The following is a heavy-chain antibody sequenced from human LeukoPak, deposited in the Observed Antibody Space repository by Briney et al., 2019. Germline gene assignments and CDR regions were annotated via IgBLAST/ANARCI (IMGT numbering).Heavy chain of an antibody. J-gene: IGHJ4*02. CDR3: ARVAGYRYNWNEGVGY. Sequence: PGGSLRLSCAASGFTFSTYGMHWVRQAPGKGLEWVAVISYDGSNKYYADFVKGRFTIARDNSKNTLYLQMNSLRAEDTAVYYCARVAGYRYNWNEGVGYWGQGTLVTVSS. CDR1: GFTFSTYG. D-gene: IGHD1-1*01. CDR2: ISYDGSNK. V-gene: IGHV3-30*03.